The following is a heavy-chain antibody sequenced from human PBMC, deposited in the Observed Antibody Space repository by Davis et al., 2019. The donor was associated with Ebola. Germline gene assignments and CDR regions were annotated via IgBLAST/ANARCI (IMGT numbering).Heavy chain of an antibody. V-gene: IGHV1-8*01. J-gene: IGHJ6*02. D-gene: IGHD2-2*03. CDR1: GYTFTSYD. Sequence: ASVKVSCKASGYTFTSYDINWVRQATGQGLEWMGWMNPNSGNTGYAQKFQGRVTMTRNTSISTAYMELSSLRSEDTAVYYCASMDIVLVPAASRAYYYGMDVWGQGTTVTVSS. CDR2: MNPNSGNT. CDR3: ASMDIVLVPAASRAYYYGMDV.